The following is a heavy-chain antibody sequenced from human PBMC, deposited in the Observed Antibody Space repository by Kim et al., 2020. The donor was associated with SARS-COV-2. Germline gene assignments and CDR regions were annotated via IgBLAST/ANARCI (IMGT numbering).Heavy chain of an antibody. CDR1: GGTFSSYA. J-gene: IGHJ4*01. CDR3: ARDRGGGAWDGYINYLDY. Sequence: SVKVSCKASGGTFSSYAIRWVRQAPGQGLEWMGVIIPICGTANYAQKFQGRVTITADESTSTAYMELSSLRSEDTAVYYCARDRGGGAWDGYINYLDYW. V-gene: IGHV1-69*13. D-gene: IGHD5-12*01. CDR2: IIPICGTA.